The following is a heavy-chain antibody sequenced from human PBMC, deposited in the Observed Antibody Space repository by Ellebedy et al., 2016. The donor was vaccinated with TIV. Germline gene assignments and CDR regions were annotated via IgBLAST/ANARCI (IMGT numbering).Heavy chain of an antibody. CDR1: GGSIASSDDY. CDR2: IYYSGST. Sequence: SETLSLXXTLSGGSIASSDDYWGWIRQHPGKDLEWIGFIYYSGSTFYNPSLESRVTISVDTSKNQFSLKLSSVTAADTAVYYCARDPAPIRYPTTDNSYMDVWGRGITVTVSS. CDR3: ARDPAPIRYPTTDNSYMDV. D-gene: IGHD3-16*01. V-gene: IGHV4-31*03. J-gene: IGHJ6*03.